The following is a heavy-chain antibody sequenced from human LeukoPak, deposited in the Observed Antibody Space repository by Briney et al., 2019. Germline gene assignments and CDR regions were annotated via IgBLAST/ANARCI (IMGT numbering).Heavy chain of an antibody. CDR1: GGSISSYY. J-gene: IGHJ4*02. Sequence: KPSETLSLTCTVSGGSISSYYWSWIRQPPGKGLEWIGYIYYSGSTNYNPSLKSRVTISVDTSKNQFSLKLSSVTAADTAVYYCARGAVIDYWGQGTLVTVSS. CDR2: IYYSGST. CDR3: ARGAVIDY. D-gene: IGHD2-21*01. V-gene: IGHV4-59*01.